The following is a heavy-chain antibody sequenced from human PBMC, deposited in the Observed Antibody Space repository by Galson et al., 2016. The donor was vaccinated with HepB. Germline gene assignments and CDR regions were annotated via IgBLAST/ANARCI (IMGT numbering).Heavy chain of an antibody. V-gene: IGHV3-23*01. J-gene: IGHJ6*02. CDR2: ISNNGGDT. CDR3: AKDKYNGSYYHGRGAGLDV. Sequence: SLRLSCAASGFTFSIYAMSWVRQAPGKGLEWVSAISNNGGDTYYADSVKGRFTVSRDNSKNTLYLQMNSLRAEETAVYPCAKDKYNGSYYHGRGAGLDVWGQGTTGIVSS. CDR1: GFTFSIYA. D-gene: IGHD1-26*01.